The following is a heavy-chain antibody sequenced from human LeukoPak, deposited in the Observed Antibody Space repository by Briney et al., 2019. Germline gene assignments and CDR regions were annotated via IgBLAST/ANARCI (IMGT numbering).Heavy chain of an antibody. V-gene: IGHV3-48*01. Sequence: GGSLRLSCAAPGFTFSSYSMNWVRQAPGKGLEWVSYISSSSSTIYYADSVKGRFTISRDNAKNSLYLQMNSLRAEDTAVYYCARSTPYDSSGYYYEEFDYWGQGTLVTVSS. J-gene: IGHJ4*02. CDR1: GFTFSSYS. D-gene: IGHD3-22*01. CDR2: ISSSSSTI. CDR3: ARSTPYDSSGYYYEEFDY.